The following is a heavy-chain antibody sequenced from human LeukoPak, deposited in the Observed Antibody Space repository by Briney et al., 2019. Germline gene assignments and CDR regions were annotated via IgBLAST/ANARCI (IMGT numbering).Heavy chain of an antibody. CDR3: ARGDDIAAAGLFDY. J-gene: IGHJ4*02. CDR2: IIPIFGTA. D-gene: IGHD6-13*01. V-gene: IGHV1-69*05. CDR1: GGTFSSYA. Sequence: SVKVSCKASGGTFSSYAISWVRQAPGQELEWMGRIIPIFGTANYAQKFQGRVTITTDESTSTAYMELSSLRAEDTGVYYCARGDDIAAAGLFDYWGQGTLVTVSS.